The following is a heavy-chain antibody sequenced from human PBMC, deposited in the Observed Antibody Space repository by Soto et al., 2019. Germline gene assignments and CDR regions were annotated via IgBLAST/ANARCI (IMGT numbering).Heavy chain of an antibody. CDR1: GGHSTNY. V-gene: IGHV4-31*03. D-gene: IGHD4-17*01. J-gene: IGHJ6*02. CDR3: ARVNLDYVTGMDV. Sequence: SETLSLTCTVSGGHSTNYWSWIRQHPGKGLEWIGYIYDSESTYYNPSLKSRVTMSLDTSKNQLSLKLTSVTAADTAVYYCARVNLDYVTGMDVWGQGTTVTVSS. CDR2: IYDSEST.